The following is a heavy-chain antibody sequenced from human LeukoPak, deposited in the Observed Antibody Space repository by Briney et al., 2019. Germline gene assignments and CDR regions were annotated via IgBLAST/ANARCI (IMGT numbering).Heavy chain of an antibody. CDR3: ARGEEFPGPTTVTAFWAFDI. Sequence: ASVKVSCKASGYTFTSYAMHWVRQAPGQRLEWMGWINAGNGNTKYSQKFQGRVTITRDTSASTAYMELSSLRSEDTAVYYCARGEEFPGPTTVTAFWAFDIWGQGTMVTVSS. V-gene: IGHV1-3*01. CDR2: INAGNGNT. CDR1: GYTFTSYA. D-gene: IGHD4-17*01. J-gene: IGHJ3*02.